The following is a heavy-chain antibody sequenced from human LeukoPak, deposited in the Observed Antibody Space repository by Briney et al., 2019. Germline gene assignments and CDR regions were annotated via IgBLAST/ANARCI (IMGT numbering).Heavy chain of an antibody. J-gene: IGHJ3*02. D-gene: IGHD3-22*01. Sequence: PSETLSLTCTVSRGSISSGSYHWNWIRQPAGKGLEWIGRMSRSGSTNYNPSLKSRVSISLHASENQFSLKLSSVTAADTAVYYCAIESYYYDSSGPKGAFDIWGQGTMVTVSS. CDR3: AIESYYYDSSGPKGAFDI. CDR1: RGSISSGSYH. CDR2: MSRSGST. V-gene: IGHV4-61*02.